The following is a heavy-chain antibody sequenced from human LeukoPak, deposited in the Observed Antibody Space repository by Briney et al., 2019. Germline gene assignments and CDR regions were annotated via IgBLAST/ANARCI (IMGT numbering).Heavy chain of an antibody. CDR3: ARDLERRRYYDFWSGYYTFDY. CDR2: INPNSGGT. CDR1: GYTFTGYY. Sequence: ASVKVSCKASGYTFTGYYMHWVRQAPGQGLEWMGWINPNSGGTNYAQKFQGRVTMTRDTSISTAYMELSRLRSDDTAVYYCARDLERRRYYDFWSGYYTFDYWGQGTLVTVSS. D-gene: IGHD3-3*01. V-gene: IGHV1-2*02. J-gene: IGHJ4*02.